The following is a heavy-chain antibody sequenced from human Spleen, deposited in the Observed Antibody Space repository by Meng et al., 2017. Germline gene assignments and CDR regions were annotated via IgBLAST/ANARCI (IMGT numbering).Heavy chain of an antibody. CDR2: IYYSGST. CDR1: GGSISSYY. CDR3: AREALLWSGDGAGWFDP. D-gene: IGHD3-10*01. V-gene: IGHV4-59*01. J-gene: IGHJ5*02. Sequence: SETLSLTCTVSGGSISSYYWSWIRQPPGKGLEWIGYIYYSGSTNYNPSLKSRVTISVDTSKNQFSLKLSSVTAADTAVYSCAREALLWSGDGAGWFDPWGQGTLVTVSS.